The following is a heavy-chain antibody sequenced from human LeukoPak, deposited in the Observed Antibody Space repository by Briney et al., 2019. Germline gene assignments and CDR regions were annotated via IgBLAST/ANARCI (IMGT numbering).Heavy chain of an antibody. Sequence: PGGSLRLSCAASGFTFSSYAMSWVRQAPGKGLEWVSVIGGSGGSTYYTDSEKGRFTISRDNSKNTLYLQMNSLRAEDTALYYCAKSKQWLPDYDYWGQGTLVTVSS. D-gene: IGHD6-19*01. CDR1: GFTFSSYA. V-gene: IGHV3-23*01. J-gene: IGHJ4*02. CDR3: AKSKQWLPDYDY. CDR2: IGGSGGST.